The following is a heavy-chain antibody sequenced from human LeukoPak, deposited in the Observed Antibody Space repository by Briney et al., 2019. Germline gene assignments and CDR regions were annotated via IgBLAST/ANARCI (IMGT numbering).Heavy chain of an antibody. CDR2: IYYSGST. J-gene: IGHJ4*02. D-gene: IGHD4-17*01. Sequence: ASETLPLTCTVSGGSISSSSYYWGWIRQPPGKGLEWIGSIYYSGSTYYNPSLKSRVTISVDTSKNQFSLKLSSVTAADTAVYYCARFSSTVTTFDYWGQGTLVTVSS. CDR3: ARFSSTVTTFDY. CDR1: GGSISSSSYY. V-gene: IGHV4-39*01.